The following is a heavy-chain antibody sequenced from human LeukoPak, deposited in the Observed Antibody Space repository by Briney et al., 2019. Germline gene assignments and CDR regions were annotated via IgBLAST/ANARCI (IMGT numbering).Heavy chain of an antibody. CDR1: GFTFSSYG. J-gene: IGHJ5*02. CDR3: ANGIGVVPAAMHYNWFDP. V-gene: IGHV3-30*18. D-gene: IGHD2-2*01. Sequence: PGGSLRLSCAASGFTFSSYGMHWVRQAPGKGLEWVAVISYDGSNKYYADSVKGRFTISRDNSKNTLYLQMNSLRAEDTAVYYCANGIGVVPAAMHYNWFDPWGQGTLVTVSS. CDR2: ISYDGSNK.